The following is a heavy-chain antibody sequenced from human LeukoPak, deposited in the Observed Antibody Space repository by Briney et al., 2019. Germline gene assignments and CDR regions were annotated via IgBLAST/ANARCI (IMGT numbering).Heavy chain of an antibody. CDR3: ATYPRPGVVAHYYYYYMDV. J-gene: IGHJ6*03. D-gene: IGHD3-3*01. CDR2: ISAYNGNT. CDR1: GYTFTSYG. V-gene: IGHV1-18*01. Sequence: GASVKVSCKASGYTFTSYGISWVRQAPGQGLEWMGWISAYNGNTNYAQKLQGRVTMTTDTSTSTAYMELRSLRSDDTAVYYCATYPRPGVVAHYYYYYMDVWGKGTTVTVSS.